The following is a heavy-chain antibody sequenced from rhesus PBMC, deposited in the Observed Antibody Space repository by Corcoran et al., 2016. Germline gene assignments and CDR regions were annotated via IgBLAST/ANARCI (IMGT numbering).Heavy chain of an antibody. Sequence: EVQLVESGGGLVQPGGSLRLSCAASGFTFSSYGLRWVRQAPGKGLEWVSSISNCGGSKYYADSVKGRFTISRDNSKNTISLQMNSLRAEDTAVYYCAKGPGYGLDSWGQGVVVTVSS. J-gene: IGHJ6*01. CDR3: AKGPGYGLDS. V-gene: IGHV3S5*01. CDR2: ISNCGGSK. CDR1: GFTFSSYG. D-gene: IGHD1-38*01.